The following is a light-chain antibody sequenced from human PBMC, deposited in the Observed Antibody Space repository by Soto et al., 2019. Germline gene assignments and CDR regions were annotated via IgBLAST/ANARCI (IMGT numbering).Light chain of an antibody. CDR1: SSDIGGYDY. Sequence: QSVLTQPASVSGSPGQSITISCTGTSSDIGGYDYVSWYQQHPGKAPKLIIFEVSERPSGISNRFSGSKSGNTASLTISGLQPDDEADYYCDSYTSSRAYVFGIGTKVTVL. CDR2: EVS. J-gene: IGLJ1*01. CDR3: DSYTSSRAYV. V-gene: IGLV2-14*01.